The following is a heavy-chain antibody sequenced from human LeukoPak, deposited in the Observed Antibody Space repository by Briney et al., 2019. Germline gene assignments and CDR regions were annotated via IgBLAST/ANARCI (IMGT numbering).Heavy chain of an antibody. CDR3: ARAKHLRRGYAFDI. CDR2: IWYDGSNK. D-gene: IGHD1-1*01. Sequence: GRSLRLSCAASGFTFSSYGMHWVRQAPGKGLEWVAVIWYDGSNKYYADSVKGRFTISRDNSKNTLYLQMNSLRAEDTAVYYCARAKHLRRGYAFDIWGQGTMVTVSS. J-gene: IGHJ3*02. CDR1: GFTFSSYG. V-gene: IGHV3-33*01.